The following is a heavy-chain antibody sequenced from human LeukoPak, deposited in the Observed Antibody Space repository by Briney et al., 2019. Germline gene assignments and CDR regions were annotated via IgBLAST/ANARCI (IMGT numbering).Heavy chain of an antibody. D-gene: IGHD3-9*01. CDR1: GFTFSSYS. V-gene: IGHV3-21*01. J-gene: IGHJ3*02. Sequence: PGGSLRLSCAASGFTFSSYSMNWVRQAPGKGLEWVSSISSSSSYIYYADSVKGRFTISRDNAKNSLYLQMNSLRAEDTAVYYCARDSHSYSYFDWPDDAFDIWGQGTMVTVSS. CDR3: ARDSHSYSYFDWPDDAFDI. CDR2: ISSSSSYI.